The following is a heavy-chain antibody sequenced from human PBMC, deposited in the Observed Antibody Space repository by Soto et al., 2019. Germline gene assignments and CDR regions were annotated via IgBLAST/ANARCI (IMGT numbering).Heavy chain of an antibody. V-gene: IGHV1-69*06. J-gene: IGHJ6*01. CDR2: IIPIFGTA. CDR1: GCTFSSYA. CDR3: ARESRSSSWLHYYYYGMEV. Sequence: ASVKVSCKASGCTFSSYAISWVRQAPGQGLEWMGGIIPIFGTANYAQKFQGRVTITADKSTSTAYMELSSLRSEDTAVYYCARESRSSSWLHYYYYGMEVWGQRTTVTVSS. D-gene: IGHD6-13*01.